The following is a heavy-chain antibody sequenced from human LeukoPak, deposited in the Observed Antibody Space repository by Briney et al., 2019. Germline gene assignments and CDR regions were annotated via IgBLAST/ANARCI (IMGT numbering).Heavy chain of an antibody. V-gene: IGHV4-34*01. CDR1: GGSFCGYY. J-gene: IGHJ4*02. Sequence: SETLSLTCAVYGGSFCGYYWSWIRQPPGKGLEWIGEINHSGSTNYNPSLKSRVTISVDTSKNQFSLKLSSVTAADTAVYYCARGHLTEYYFDYWGQGTLVTVSS. CDR2: INHSGST. CDR3: ARGHLTEYYFDY.